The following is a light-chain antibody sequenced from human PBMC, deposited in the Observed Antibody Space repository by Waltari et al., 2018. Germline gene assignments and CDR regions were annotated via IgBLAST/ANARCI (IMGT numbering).Light chain of an antibody. J-gene: IGLJ2*01. CDR1: SSDVGAYNS. V-gene: IGLV2-11*01. Sequence: QSALTQPRSVSGSPGQSVAISCTGTSSDVGAYNSVAWYQQHPGKAPKLMIFDVTKRPSGVPDRFAGSKSAYPASLTISRLQVDDEADYYCCSYAGDFTMLFGGGTKLTVL. CDR2: DVT. CDR3: CSYAGDFTML.